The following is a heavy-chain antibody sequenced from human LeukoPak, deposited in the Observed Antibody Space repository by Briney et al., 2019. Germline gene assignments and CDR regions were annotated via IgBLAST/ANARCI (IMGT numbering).Heavy chain of an antibody. D-gene: IGHD3-22*01. J-gene: IGHJ5*02. V-gene: IGHV1-3*03. CDR1: GYTFTSYA. CDR2: INAGNGNT. CDR3: ARAITYYYDSSGYYSQGWFDP. Sequence: AASVKVSCKASGYTFTSYAMHWVRQAPGQRLEWMGWINAGNGNTKYSQEFQGRVTITRDTSASTAYMELSSLRAEDTAVYYCARAITYYYDSSGYYSQGWFDPWGQGTLVTVSS.